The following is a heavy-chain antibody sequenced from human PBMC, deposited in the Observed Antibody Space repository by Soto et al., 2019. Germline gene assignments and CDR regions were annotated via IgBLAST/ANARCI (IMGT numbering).Heavy chain of an antibody. CDR3: AHGYVQLLATFHYFDS. CDR1: GFSITGNGEG. CDR2: IYWADDK. J-gene: IGHJ4*02. V-gene: IGHV2-5*02. Sequence: QIVLKESGPTLVKPTQTLTLTCTFSGFSITGNGEGVGWIRQPPGKALEWLALIYWADDKRYSPSLRNRLTITLDNSKDQVILTMTDMGPADTATYYCAHGYVQLLATFHYFDSWGQGTQVTVSS. D-gene: IGHD2-2*01.